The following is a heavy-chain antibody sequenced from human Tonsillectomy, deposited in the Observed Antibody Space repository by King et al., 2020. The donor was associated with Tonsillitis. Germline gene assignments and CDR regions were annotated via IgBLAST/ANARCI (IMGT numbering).Heavy chain of an antibody. J-gene: IGHJ4*02. D-gene: IGHD1-26*01. CDR2: ISYDGTNK. CDR1: GFTFRNYA. Sequence: VQLVESGGGGVQPGRSLRLSCAASGFTFRNYAMHWVRQAPGKGLEWVAIISYDGTNKFYADSVKGRFTISRDSSKNTLYLQMNSLRAEDTAVYHCARDRGSWVLDIDYWGQGTLVTVSS. V-gene: IGHV3-30*04. CDR3: ARDRGSWVLDIDY.